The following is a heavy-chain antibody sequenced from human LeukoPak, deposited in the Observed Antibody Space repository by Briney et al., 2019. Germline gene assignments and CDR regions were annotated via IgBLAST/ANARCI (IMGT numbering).Heavy chain of an antibody. J-gene: IGHJ4*02. V-gene: IGHV3-30*04. CDR1: GFTFSSYA. D-gene: IGHD5-18*01. Sequence: GRSLRLSCAASGFTFSSYAMHWVRQAPGKGLEWVAVISYDGSNKYYADSVKGRFTISRDNSKNTLYLQMNSLRAEDTAVYYCAREGYSYGYVVGGYYFDYWGQGTLVTVSS. CDR2: ISYDGSNK. CDR3: AREGYSYGYVVGGYYFDY.